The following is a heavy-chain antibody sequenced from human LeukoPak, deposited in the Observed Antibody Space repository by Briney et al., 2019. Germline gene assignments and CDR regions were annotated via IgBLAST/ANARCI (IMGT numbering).Heavy chain of an antibody. J-gene: IGHJ4*02. D-gene: IGHD5-12*01. CDR1: GGSISSGDYY. CDR2: IYYSGST. V-gene: IGHV4-30-4*01. CDR3: ARLGIVATVVDY. Sequence: SQTLSLTCTVSGGSISSGDYYWSWIRQPPGKGLEWIGYIYYSGSTYYNPSLKSRVTISVDTSKNQFSLKLSSVTAADTAVYYCARLGIVATVVDYWGQGILVTVSS.